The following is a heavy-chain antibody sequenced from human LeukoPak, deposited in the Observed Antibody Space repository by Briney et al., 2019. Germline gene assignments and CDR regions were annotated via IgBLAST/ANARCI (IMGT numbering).Heavy chain of an antibody. CDR2: ISDSGGST. Sequence: GGSLRLSCAASGFTFSSYAMSWVRQAPGKGLEWVSAISDSGGSTYYADSVKGRFTISRDKSKNTLYLQMNSLRAEDTAVYYCAKDRGIAAANRWYYFDYWGQGTLVTVSS. CDR1: GFTFSSYA. V-gene: IGHV3-23*01. D-gene: IGHD6-13*01. J-gene: IGHJ4*02. CDR3: AKDRGIAAANRWYYFDY.